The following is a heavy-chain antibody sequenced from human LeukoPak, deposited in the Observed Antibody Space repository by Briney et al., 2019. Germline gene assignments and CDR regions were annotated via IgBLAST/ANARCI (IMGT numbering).Heavy chain of an antibody. D-gene: IGHD5-18*01. J-gene: IGHJ4*02. CDR2: INTSGGTT. CDR3: AKVRYTYGPFYDF. Sequence: PGGSLRLSCAGSGFTFSNSDMSWVRQAPGKGLEWVATINTSGGTTYYADSVKGQSTISRDNSRNTLYLQMNSLRAEDTAVYYCAKVRYTYGPFYDFWGQGTLVTVSS. CDR1: GFTFSNSD. V-gene: IGHV3-23*01.